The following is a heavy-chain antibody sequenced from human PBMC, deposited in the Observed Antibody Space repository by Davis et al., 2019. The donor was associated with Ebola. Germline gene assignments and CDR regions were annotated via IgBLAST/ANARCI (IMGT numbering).Heavy chain of an antibody. J-gene: IGHJ4*02. CDR3: ARGYNDNDYGGDY. V-gene: IGHV3-30-3*01. Sequence: GESLKISCAASRFTFSTYVMYWVRQAPGKGLEWVAVISYDGSSKYYVDSVKGRFIISRDNSKNMLYLQMNSLRAEDTAVYYCARGYNDNDYGGDYWGQGTLVTVSS. D-gene: IGHD5-12*01. CDR2: ISYDGSSK. CDR1: RFTFSTYV.